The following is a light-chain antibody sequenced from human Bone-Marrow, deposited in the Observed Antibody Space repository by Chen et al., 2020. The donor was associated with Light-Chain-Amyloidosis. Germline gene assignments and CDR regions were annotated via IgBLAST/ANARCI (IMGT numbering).Light chain of an antibody. CDR2: GNT. CDR3: QSYDYRFNGGAV. CDR1: SSNIGARYD. J-gene: IGLJ2*01. Sequence: QSVLTQPPSVSGAPGQGVTISCTGSSSNIGARYDVHWYQQLPGAAPKLLIFGNTHRPSGVPDRLSGSKSGTSASLAITGLQAEDEADYYCQSYDYRFNGGAVFGGGTKLTVL. V-gene: IGLV1-40*01.